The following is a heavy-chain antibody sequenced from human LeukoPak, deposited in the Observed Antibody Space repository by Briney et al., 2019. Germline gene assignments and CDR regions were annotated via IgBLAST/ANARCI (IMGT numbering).Heavy chain of an antibody. J-gene: IGHJ4*02. CDR3: ARARGYSGYHPVDY. Sequence: GASVKVSCKASGYSFTNYFMHWVRQAPGQGLEWMGTINPHDGSRNYAQNFQGRVTMTRDTSTSTFDMELSSLRSEDTALYFCARARGYSGYHPVDYWGQGTLVTVSS. CDR1: GYSFTNYF. CDR2: INPHDGSR. V-gene: IGHV1-46*01. D-gene: IGHD5-12*01.